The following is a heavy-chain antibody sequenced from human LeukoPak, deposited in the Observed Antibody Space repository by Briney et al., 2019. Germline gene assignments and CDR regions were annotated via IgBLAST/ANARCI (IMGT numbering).Heavy chain of an antibody. Sequence: SETLSLTCTVSGGSISSHYWSWIRQPPGKGLEWIGCIYYSGSTNCNPSLKSRVTISVDTSKNQFSLKLSSVTAADTAVYYCARETIGIAAAGTSVTYYYYMDVWGKGTTVTVSS. D-gene: IGHD6-13*01. J-gene: IGHJ6*03. CDR2: IYYSGST. CDR1: GGSISSHY. CDR3: ARETIGIAAAGTSVTYYYYMDV. V-gene: IGHV4-59*11.